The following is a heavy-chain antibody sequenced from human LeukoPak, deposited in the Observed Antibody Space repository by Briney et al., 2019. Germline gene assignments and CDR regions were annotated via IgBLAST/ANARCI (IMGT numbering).Heavy chain of an antibody. Sequence: GGSLRLYCAASGFTFSSYAMSWVRQAPGKGLEWVSAISGSGGSTYYADSVKGRFTISRDNSKNTLYLQTNSLRAEDTAVYYCAKSGRRGYCSGGSRCSGNYFDYWGQGTLVTVSS. CDR3: AKSGRRGYCSGGSRCSGNYFDY. J-gene: IGHJ4*02. CDR2: ISGSGGST. V-gene: IGHV3-23*01. D-gene: IGHD2-15*01. CDR1: GFTFSSYA.